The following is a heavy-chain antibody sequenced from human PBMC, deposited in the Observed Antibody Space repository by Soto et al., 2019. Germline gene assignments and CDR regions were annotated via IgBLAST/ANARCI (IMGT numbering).Heavy chain of an antibody. CDR1: GGSFSGDY. Sequence: PSETLSLTCAVYGGSFSGDYWSWIRQPPGKGLEWIGEINHSGNTNYNPSLKSRVTISVDTSKNQFSLNLSSVTAADTSVYYCARAFSSSGWRLDYFDYWGQGTLVTVSS. CDR3: ARAFSSSGWRLDYFDY. CDR2: INHSGNT. J-gene: IGHJ4*02. D-gene: IGHD6-19*01. V-gene: IGHV4-34*01.